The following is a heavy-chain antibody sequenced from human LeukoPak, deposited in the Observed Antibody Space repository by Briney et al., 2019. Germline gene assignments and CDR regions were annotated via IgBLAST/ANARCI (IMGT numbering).Heavy chain of an antibody. V-gene: IGHV1-69*13. CDR1: GGTFSSYA. CDR2: IIPIFGTA. J-gene: IGHJ4*02. Sequence: GASVKVSCKASGGTFSSYAISWVRQAPGQGLEWMGGIIPIFGTANYAQKFQGRVTITADESTSTAYMELSSLRSEDTAVYYCATRPYITMIDKTGHFDYWGQGTLVTVSS. CDR3: ATRPYITMIDKTGHFDY. D-gene: IGHD3-22*01.